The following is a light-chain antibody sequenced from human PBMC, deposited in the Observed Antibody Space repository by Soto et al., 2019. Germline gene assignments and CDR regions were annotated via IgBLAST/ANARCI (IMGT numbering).Light chain of an antibody. V-gene: IGLV2-14*01. CDR1: SSDVGGYTY. J-gene: IGLJ1*01. CDR2: EVN. Sequence: QSVLTQPASVSGSPRQSITISCTGASSDVGGYTYVSWYQQHPGKAPKLIIYEVNNRPSGVSHRFSGSKSGNTASLTISGLQAEDEADYYCSSYTSSSTLYVFGTGSKVTGL. CDR3: SSYTSSSTLYV.